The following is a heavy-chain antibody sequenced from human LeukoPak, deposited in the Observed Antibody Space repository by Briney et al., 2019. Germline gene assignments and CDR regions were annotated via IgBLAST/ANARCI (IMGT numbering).Heavy chain of an antibody. D-gene: IGHD6-6*01. CDR1: GGSISSSSYY. CDR3: ARGVYSSSPGGY. J-gene: IGHJ4*02. Sequence: SETLSLTCTVSGGSISSSSYYWGWIRQPPGKGLEWIGEINHSGSTNYNPSLKSRVTISVDTSKNQFSLKLSSVTAADTAVYYCARGVYSSSPGGYWGQGTLVTVSS. CDR2: INHSGST. V-gene: IGHV4-39*07.